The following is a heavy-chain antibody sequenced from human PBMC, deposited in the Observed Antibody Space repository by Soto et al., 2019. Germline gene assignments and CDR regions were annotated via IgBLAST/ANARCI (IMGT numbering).Heavy chain of an antibody. Sequence: PGGSLGLSCAASRFTFSDYWMSWVRQAPGKGLEGVANIEQDGGDRYYVDSVKGRFTISRDNAKNSLYLQMNSLRVEDTAVYYCARDSVRDYGGNAGFDYWGQRTLVTVSS. V-gene: IGHV3-7*01. D-gene: IGHD4-17*01. CDR1: RFTFSDYW. J-gene: IGHJ4*02. CDR3: ARDSVRDYGGNAGFDY. CDR2: IEQDGGDR.